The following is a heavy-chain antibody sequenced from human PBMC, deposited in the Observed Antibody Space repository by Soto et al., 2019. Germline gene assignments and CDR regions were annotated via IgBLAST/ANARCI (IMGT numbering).Heavy chain of an antibody. V-gene: IGHV3-13*01. Sequence: PGGSLRLSCAASGFNFTYYDMVWVRQATGKGLEWVSVIGPAGDTYYPDSVKGRFPISREDATNSLYLQMNSLRAGDTAVYFCARAYYYGSGIYFTFDHWGQGTLVTVSS. J-gene: IGHJ4*02. CDR2: IGPAGDT. CDR3: ARAYYYGSGIYFTFDH. D-gene: IGHD3-10*01. CDR1: GFNFTYYD.